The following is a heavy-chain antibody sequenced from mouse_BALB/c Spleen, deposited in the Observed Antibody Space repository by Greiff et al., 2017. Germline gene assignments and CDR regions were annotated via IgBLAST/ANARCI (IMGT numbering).Heavy chain of an antibody. Sequence: DVHLVESGGDLVKPGGSLKLSCAASGFTFSSYGMSWVRQTPDKRLEWVATISSGGSYTYYPDSVKGRFTISRDNAKNTLYLQMSSLKSEDTAMYYCARLSTTAEGFAYWGQGTLVTVSA. CDR3: ARLSTTAEGFAY. V-gene: IGHV5-6*01. D-gene: IGHD1-2*01. CDR1: GFTFSSYG. CDR2: ISSGGSYT. J-gene: IGHJ3*01.